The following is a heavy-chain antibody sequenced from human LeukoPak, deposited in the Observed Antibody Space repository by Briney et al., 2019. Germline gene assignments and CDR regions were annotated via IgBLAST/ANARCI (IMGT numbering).Heavy chain of an antibody. J-gene: IGHJ6*02. CDR3: AKELRYFDWPSSYYYYYYGMDV. CDR2: ISGSGGST. D-gene: IGHD3-9*01. CDR1: GFTFSSYA. Sequence: GGSLRLSRAASGFTFSSYAMSWVRQAPGKGLEWVSAISGSGGSTYYADSVKGRFTISRDNSKNTLYLQMNSLRAEDTAVYYCAKELRYFDWPSSYYYYYYGMDVWGQGTTVTVSS. V-gene: IGHV3-23*01.